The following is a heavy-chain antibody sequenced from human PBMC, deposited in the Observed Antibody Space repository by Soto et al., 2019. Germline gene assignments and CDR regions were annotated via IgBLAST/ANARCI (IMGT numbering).Heavy chain of an antibody. Sequence: SETLSLTCAVNGGSFSGHYCSWIRQPPRKGLEWIGEINHSGSTNYNPSLKSRVTISVDTSKNQFSLKLSSVTAADTAVYYCVIVRIVVVHAARPNCFDTRGEGTLVTV. CDR3: VIVRIVVVHAARPNCFDT. CDR2: INHSGST. V-gene: IGHV4-34*01. CDR1: GGSFSGHY. D-gene: IGHD2-2*01. J-gene: IGHJ5*02.